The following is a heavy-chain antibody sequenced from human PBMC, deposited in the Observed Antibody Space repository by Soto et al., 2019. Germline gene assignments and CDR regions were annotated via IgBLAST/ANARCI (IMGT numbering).Heavy chain of an antibody. CDR2: XXXNXGGT. CDR3: ARAVPYYYXSGSYSNPTGFDY. J-gene: IGHJ4*02. CDR1: GYTFTGYY. D-gene: IGHD3-10*01. Sequence: QVQLVQSGAEVKKPGASVKVSCKASGYTFTGYYMHWVRQAPXXXXXXXXXXXXNXGGTNYAQKFQGWVTMTRDTSISTAYMELSRLRSDXTAVYYCARAVPYYYXSGSYSNPTGFDYWGQGTLVTVSS. V-gene: IGHV1-2*04.